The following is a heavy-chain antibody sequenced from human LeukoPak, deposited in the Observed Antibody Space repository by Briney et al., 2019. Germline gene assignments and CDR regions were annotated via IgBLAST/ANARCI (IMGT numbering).Heavy chain of an antibody. D-gene: IGHD3-10*01. Sequence: SETLSLTCAVYGGSFSGYYWGWIRQPPGKGREWIGEINNSGSNNYHTSLKRGVTISADTSKNQFPLRLSSVAAADAAVYYCARGRGAITMVRRVSVWFDPWGQGTLVTVSS. CDR1: GGSFSGYY. CDR3: ARGRGAITMVRRVSVWFDP. CDR2: INNSGSN. J-gene: IGHJ5*02. V-gene: IGHV4-34*01.